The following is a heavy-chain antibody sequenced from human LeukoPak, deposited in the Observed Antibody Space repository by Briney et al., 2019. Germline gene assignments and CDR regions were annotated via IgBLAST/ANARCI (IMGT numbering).Heavy chain of an antibody. CDR3: ARDRRGYCSSTSCSLYYFDY. J-gene: IGHJ4*02. CDR2: NSPYNGNT. V-gene: IGHV1-18*01. Sequence: ASVKVSCKPSGYTFNTYGITWVRQAPGQGLEWMGWNSPYNGNTNYAQKFQGRVTMTTDTSTSTAYMELRSLRSDDTAVYYCARDRRGYCSSTSCSLYYFDYWGQGTLVTVSS. D-gene: IGHD2-2*01. CDR1: GYTFNTYG.